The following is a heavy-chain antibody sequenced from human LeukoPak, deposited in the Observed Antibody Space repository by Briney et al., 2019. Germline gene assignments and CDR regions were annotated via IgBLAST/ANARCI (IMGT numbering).Heavy chain of an antibody. CDR1: GFTFANYW. Sequence: GGSLRLSCAVSGFTFANYWMTWVRQAPGKGLERVANINPDGIKFYVDSVRGRFTISRDNTKNSVYLQMNSLRVEDTGVYYCARKYSGSDHWGQGTLVTVSS. CDR2: INPDGIK. J-gene: IGHJ4*02. CDR3: ARKYSGSDH. V-gene: IGHV3-7*01. D-gene: IGHD1-26*01.